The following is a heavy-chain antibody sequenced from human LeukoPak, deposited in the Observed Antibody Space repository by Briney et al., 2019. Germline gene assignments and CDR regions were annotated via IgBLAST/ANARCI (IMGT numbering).Heavy chain of an antibody. CDR2: INPNSGDT. CDR3: ARYEMTFY. CDR1: GYTFTGFY. Sequence: ASVKVSCQASGYTFTGFYLHWVRRAPGQGLEWMGWINPNSGDTNYAQKFQGRVTMTRDMSIRTVYMELKRLRSDDTAVYYCARYEMTFYWGQGTLVTVSS. J-gene: IGHJ4*02. D-gene: IGHD3-16*01. V-gene: IGHV1-2*02.